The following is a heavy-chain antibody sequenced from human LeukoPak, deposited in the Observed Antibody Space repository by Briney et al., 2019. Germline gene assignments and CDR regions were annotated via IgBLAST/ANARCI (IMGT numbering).Heavy chain of an antibody. J-gene: IGHJ4*02. Sequence: ASVKVSCKVSGYTLTELSMHWVRQAPGKGLEWMGGFDPEDGETIYAQKFQGRVTMTEDTSTDTAYMELSSLRSEDTAVYYCVTGPWFGESPFDYWGQGTLVTVSS. CDR3: VTGPWFGESPFDY. CDR1: GYTLTELS. V-gene: IGHV1-24*01. CDR2: FDPEDGET. D-gene: IGHD3-10*01.